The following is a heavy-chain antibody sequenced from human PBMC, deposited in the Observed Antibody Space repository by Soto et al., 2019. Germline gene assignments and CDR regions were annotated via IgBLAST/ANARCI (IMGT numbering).Heavy chain of an antibody. CDR3: ARESVNGYDRSGYYFRGGMDV. V-gene: IGHV1-69*01. J-gene: IGHJ6*02. D-gene: IGHD3-22*01. CDR1: GGTFSSYA. CDR2: IIPIFDTA. Sequence: HVQLVQSGAEVKKPGSSVKVSCKASGGTFSSYAISWVRQAPGQGLEWMGGIIPIFDTANYAQKFQGRVTITTDESTSTAYMDLSSLSSEDTAVYDCARESVNGYDRSGYYFRGGMDVWGQGTTVTVSS.